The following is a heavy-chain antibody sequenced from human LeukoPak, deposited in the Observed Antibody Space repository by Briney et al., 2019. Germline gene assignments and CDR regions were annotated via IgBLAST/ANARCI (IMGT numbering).Heavy chain of an antibody. V-gene: IGHV3-21*01. J-gene: IGHJ6*03. Sequence: GGSLRLSCAASGFTFSSYSMNWVRQAPGKGLEWVSSISSSSSYIYYADSVKGRFTISRDNAKNSLYLQMNSLRAEDTAVYYCARSSSPQVYGWDYCYMNVWGKGTTVTISS. D-gene: IGHD3-16*01. CDR3: ARSSSPQVYGWDYCYMNV. CDR1: GFTFSSYS. CDR2: ISSSSSYI.